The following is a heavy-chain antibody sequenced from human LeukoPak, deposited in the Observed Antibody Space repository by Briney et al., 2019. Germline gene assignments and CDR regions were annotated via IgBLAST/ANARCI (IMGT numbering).Heavy chain of an antibody. V-gene: IGHV3-30-3*01. J-gene: IGHJ4*02. CDR2: ISYDGSNK. CDR3: ARDLVWNDFEGEEGGQDY. D-gene: IGHD1-1*01. CDR1: GFTFSSYA. Sequence: GGSLRLSRAASGFTFSSYAMHWVRQAPGKGLEWVAVISYDGSNKYYADSVKGRFTISRDNAKNSLYLQMNSLRAEDTAVYYCARDLVWNDFEGEEGGQDYWGQGTLVTVSS.